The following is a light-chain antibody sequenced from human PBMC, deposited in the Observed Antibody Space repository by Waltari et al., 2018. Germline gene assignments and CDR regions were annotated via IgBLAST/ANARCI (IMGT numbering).Light chain of an antibody. V-gene: IGLV1-44*01. Sequence: QSVLTQPPSASGTPGQRIIIPCSGSSSNIGRHSVNWYQQLPGPPPKLLIYINNQRPSGVPDRFSGSVSATSASLAISGLQFEDEADYYCSTWDDNLKGVFGGGTKLTVL. CDR1: SSNIGRHS. CDR3: STWDDNLKGV. J-gene: IGLJ2*01. CDR2: INN.